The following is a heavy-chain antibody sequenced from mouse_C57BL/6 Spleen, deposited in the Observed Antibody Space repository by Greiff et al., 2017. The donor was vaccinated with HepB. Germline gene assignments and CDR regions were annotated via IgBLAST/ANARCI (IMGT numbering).Heavy chain of an antibody. Sequence: EVKVVESGGGLVKPGGSLKLSCAASGFTFSSYAMSWVRQTPEKRLEWVATISDGGSYTYYPDNVKGRFTISRDNAKNNLYLQMSHLKSEDTAMYYCAREGNWDGLDYWGQGTTLTVSS. CDR1: GFTFSSYA. D-gene: IGHD4-1*01. J-gene: IGHJ2*01. CDR2: ISDGGSYT. V-gene: IGHV5-4*01. CDR3: AREGNWDGLDY.